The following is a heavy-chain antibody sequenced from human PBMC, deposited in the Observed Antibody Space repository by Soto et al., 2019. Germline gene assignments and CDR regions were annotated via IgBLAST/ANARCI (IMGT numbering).Heavy chain of an antibody. CDR3: ATMATFGSLNRFDP. V-gene: IGHV1-8*01. J-gene: IGHJ5*02. Sequence: ASVKRCFKPSGSTFTNNDFSWVRQAIGQGLEWLGWMNPGSGDTGYAQKFQGRVTMTRDISIATAYMELSSLRSDDTAIYYCATMATFGSLNRFDPWGQGTLVTVSS. CDR1: GSTFTNND. CDR2: MNPGSGDT. D-gene: IGHD3-10*01.